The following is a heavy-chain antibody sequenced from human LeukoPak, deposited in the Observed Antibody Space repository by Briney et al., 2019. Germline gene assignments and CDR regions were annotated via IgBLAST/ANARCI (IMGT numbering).Heavy chain of an antibody. Sequence: SETLSLTCTVSGGSISSGSYYWSWIRQPAGKGLEWIGRIYTSGSTNYNPSLKSRVTISVDTSKNQFSLKLSSVTAADTAVYYCARENWNDHHEGNWFDPWGQGTLVTVSS. D-gene: IGHD1-1*01. J-gene: IGHJ5*02. CDR2: IYTSGST. CDR1: GGSISSGSYY. V-gene: IGHV4-61*02. CDR3: ARENWNDHHEGNWFDP.